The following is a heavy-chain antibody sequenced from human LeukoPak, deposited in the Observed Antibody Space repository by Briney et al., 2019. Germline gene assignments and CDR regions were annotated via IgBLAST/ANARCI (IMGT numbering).Heavy chain of an antibody. Sequence: SQTLSLTCAVSGGSISSGGYSWSWIRQPPGKGLEWIGYIYHSGSTYYNPSLKSRVTISVDRSKNQFSLKLSSVTAADTAVYYCAREIYGSGSNWFDPWGQGTLVTVSS. CDR1: GGSISSGGYS. V-gene: IGHV4-30-2*01. J-gene: IGHJ5*02. CDR3: AREIYGSGSNWFDP. D-gene: IGHD3-10*01. CDR2: IYHSGST.